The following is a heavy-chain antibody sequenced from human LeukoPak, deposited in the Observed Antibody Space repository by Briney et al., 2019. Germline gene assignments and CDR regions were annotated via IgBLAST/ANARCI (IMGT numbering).Heavy chain of an antibody. J-gene: IGHJ4*02. Sequence: SETLSLTFTVSAGSISRSYWSWIRQPAGKGLEWIGYMYYSGSTNYNPSLKSRVTISADTSKNQFSLKLSSVTAADTAVYYCARSGSYKGPMGYWGQGTLVTVSS. CDR1: AGSISRSY. D-gene: IGHD1-26*01. V-gene: IGHV4-59*01. CDR3: ARSGSYKGPMGY. CDR2: MYYSGST.